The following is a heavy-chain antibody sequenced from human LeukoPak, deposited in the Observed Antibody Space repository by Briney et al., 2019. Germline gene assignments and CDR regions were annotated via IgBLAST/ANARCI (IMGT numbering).Heavy chain of an antibody. Sequence: PSETLSLTCAVYGGSFSGYYWSWIRQPPGKGREWIGEIYHSGSTNYNPSLKSRVTISVDTSKNQFSLKLSSVTAADTAVYYCARGGPGYYYGSGSYFWSWFDPWGQGTLVTVSS. J-gene: IGHJ5*02. CDR3: ARGGPGYYYGSGSYFWSWFDP. V-gene: IGHV4-34*01. CDR1: GGSFSGYY. CDR2: IYHSGST. D-gene: IGHD3-10*01.